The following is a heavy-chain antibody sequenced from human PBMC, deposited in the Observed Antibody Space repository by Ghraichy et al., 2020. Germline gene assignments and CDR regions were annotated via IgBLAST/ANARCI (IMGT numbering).Heavy chain of an antibody. CDR1: GGSISSGDYY. D-gene: IGHD1/OR15-1a*01. Sequence: SETLSLTCTVSGGSISSGDYYWGWIRQPPGKGLEWIGNIYYSGSTYYNPSLQSRVSISVDTSKNQFSLRLNSMTAADTAIYYCARHPRNWNTAWGFDYWGQGTLVTVSS. V-gene: IGHV4-39*01. CDR3: ARHPRNWNTAWGFDY. J-gene: IGHJ4*02. CDR2: IYYSGST.